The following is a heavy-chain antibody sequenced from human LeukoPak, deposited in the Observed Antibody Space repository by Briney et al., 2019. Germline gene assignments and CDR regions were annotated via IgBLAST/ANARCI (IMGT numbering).Heavy chain of an antibody. CDR1: GFTFSSYS. J-gene: IGHJ4*02. Sequence: PGGSLRLSCAASGFTFSSYSMNWVRQAPGKGLEWVSSISSSSSYISYADSMKGRFTISRDNAKNSLFLQMNSLRAEDTAVYYCAREALGGGTYGWGQGTLVTVSS. V-gene: IGHV3-21*01. CDR3: AREALGGGTYG. CDR2: ISSSSSYI. D-gene: IGHD1-26*01.